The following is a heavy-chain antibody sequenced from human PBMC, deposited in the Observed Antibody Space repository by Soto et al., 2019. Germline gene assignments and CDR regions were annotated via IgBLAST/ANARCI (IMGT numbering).Heavy chain of an antibody. J-gene: IGHJ3*02. Sequence: LSLTCTVSGASLSSSNSHWGWTRQPPGKGLEYIGSVYYGGAIFYSGNIYYNPSLKSRVTISVDTSKNQFSLRLSSVTAADTGVYYCVRYDRINMKPYSPEGFHIWGQGTMVTVSS. D-gene: IGHD3-3*02. CDR1: GASLSSSNSH. V-gene: IGHV4-39*01. CDR2: VYYGGAIFYSGNI. CDR3: VRYDRINMKPYSPEGFHI.